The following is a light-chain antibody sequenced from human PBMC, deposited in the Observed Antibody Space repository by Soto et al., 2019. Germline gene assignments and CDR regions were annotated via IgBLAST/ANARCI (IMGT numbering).Light chain of an antibody. CDR3: SSYTSSSNVV. V-gene: IGLV2-14*01. CDR1: SSDVGGYNY. J-gene: IGLJ2*01. Sequence: QSALTQPASVSGSPGQSITISCTGTSSDVGGYNYVSWYQQHPGKAPKLMIYDVSNRPSGVSNRFSGSKSGNTASLTISGLQAEDEADYYCSSYTSSSNVVFCGGTKVTVL. CDR2: DVS.